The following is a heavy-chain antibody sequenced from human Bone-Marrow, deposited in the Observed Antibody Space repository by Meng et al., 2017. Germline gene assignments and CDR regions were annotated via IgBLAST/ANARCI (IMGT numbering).Heavy chain of an antibody. CDR1: GGTFSSYT. D-gene: IGHD6-19*01. J-gene: IGHJ6*02. V-gene: IGHV1-69*02. CDR3: ARTPGIAVAVGMDV. Sequence: QVQLVQSGAEVKKPGSAVKVSCKASGGTFSSYTISWVRQAPGQGLEWMGRIIPILGIANYAQKFQGRVTITADKSTSTAYMELSSLRSEDTAVYYCARTPGIAVAVGMDVWGQGTTVTVSS. CDR2: IIPILGIA.